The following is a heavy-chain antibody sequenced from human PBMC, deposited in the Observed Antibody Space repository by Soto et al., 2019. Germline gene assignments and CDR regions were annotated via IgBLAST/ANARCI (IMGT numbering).Heavy chain of an antibody. CDR1: GYSFTNYW. V-gene: IGHV5-10-1*01. J-gene: IGHJ6*02. CDR2: IDPSDSYT. CDR3: ARRSSITMIVVGMDV. Sequence: PGESLKISCKASGYSFTNYWISWVRQMPGKGLEWMGRIDPSDSYTNYSPSFQGHVTISADKSISTAYLQWSSLKASDTAMYYCARRSSITMIVVGMDVWGQGTTVTVSS. D-gene: IGHD3-22*01.